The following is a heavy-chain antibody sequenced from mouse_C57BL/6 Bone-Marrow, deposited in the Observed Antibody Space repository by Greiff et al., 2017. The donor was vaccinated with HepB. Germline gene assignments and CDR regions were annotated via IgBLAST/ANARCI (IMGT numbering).Heavy chain of an antibody. V-gene: IGHV1-55*01. J-gene: IGHJ2*01. Sequence: QVQLQQPGAELVKPGASVKMSCKASGYTFTSYWITWVKQRPGQGLEWIGDIYPGSGSTNYNGKFKGKATLTADKSSSTAYMQLSSLTSEDSAVYFCAREAFYYYGSSLFDYWGQGTTLTVSS. CDR2: IYPGSGST. CDR3: AREAFYYYGSSLFDY. D-gene: IGHD1-1*01. CDR1: GYTFTSYW.